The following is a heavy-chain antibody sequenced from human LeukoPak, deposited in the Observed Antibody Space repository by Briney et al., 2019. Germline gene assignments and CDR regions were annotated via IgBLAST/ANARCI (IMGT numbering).Heavy chain of an antibody. CDR1: GGSISSSNW. D-gene: IGHD3-22*01. CDR2: IYHSGST. CDR3: ARDYYDSRDNWFDP. Sequence: SGTLSLICAVSGGSISSSNWWSWVRQPPGTGLEWIGEIYHSGSTNYNPSLERRVTISVDKSKNQFSLKLSSVTAADTAVNYCARDYYDSRDNWFDPWGQGSLVTVSS. J-gene: IGHJ5*02. V-gene: IGHV4-4*02.